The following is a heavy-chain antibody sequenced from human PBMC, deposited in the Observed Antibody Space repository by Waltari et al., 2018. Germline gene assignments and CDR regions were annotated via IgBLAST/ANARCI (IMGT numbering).Heavy chain of an antibody. CDR2: IYHSGST. CDR3: ARDDYGSGRGVDY. J-gene: IGHJ4*02. Sequence: QVQLQESGPGLVKPSETLSLTCAVSGYSISSGYYWGWIRQPPGKGLEWIGSIYHSGSTYYNPSLKSRVTISVDTSKNQCSLKLSSVTAADTAVYYCARDDYGSGRGVDYWGQGTLVTVSS. CDR1: GYSISSGYY. V-gene: IGHV4-38-2*02. D-gene: IGHD3-10*01.